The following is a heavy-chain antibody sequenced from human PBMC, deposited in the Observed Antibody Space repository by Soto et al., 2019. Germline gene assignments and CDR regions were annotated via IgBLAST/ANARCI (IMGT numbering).Heavy chain of an antibody. CDR3: ARGLPFGELFFYYYYGMDV. Sequence: ASVKVSCKASGYTFTAYYMPWVRQAPGQGLEWMGWINPKSGGTNYAQKFQGWVTMTRDTSISTAYMELSRLRSDDTAVYYRARGLPFGELFFYYYYGMDVWGQGTTVTVSS. CDR2: INPKSGGT. J-gene: IGHJ6*02. V-gene: IGHV1-2*04. CDR1: GYTFTAYY. D-gene: IGHD3-10*01.